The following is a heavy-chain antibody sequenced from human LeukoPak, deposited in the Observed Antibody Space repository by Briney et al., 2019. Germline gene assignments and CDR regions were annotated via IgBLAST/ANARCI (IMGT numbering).Heavy chain of an antibody. V-gene: IGHV3-33*08. J-gene: IGHJ4*02. CDR3: ARDRDSSGWYYFDY. Sequence: GGSLRLSCAASGFTFSSYAMSWVRQAPGKGLEWVAVIWYDGSNKYYADSVKGRFTISRDNSKNTLYLQMNSLRAEDTAVYYCARDRDSSGWYYFDYWGQGTLVTVSS. D-gene: IGHD6-19*01. CDR2: IWYDGSNK. CDR1: GFTFSSYA.